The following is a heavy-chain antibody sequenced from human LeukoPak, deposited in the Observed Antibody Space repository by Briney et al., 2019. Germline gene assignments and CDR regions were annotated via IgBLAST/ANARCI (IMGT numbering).Heavy chain of an antibody. D-gene: IGHD1-14*01. V-gene: IGHV4-34*01. CDR3: ARRHRYPGDRNWFDP. Sequence: SETLSLTCAVYGGSFSGYYWSWIRQPPGKGLEWIGEINHSGSTNYNPSLKSRVTISVDTSKNQFSLKLSSVTAADTAVYYCARRHRYPGDRNWFDPWGLGTLVTVSS. J-gene: IGHJ5*02. CDR1: GGSFSGYY. CDR2: INHSGST.